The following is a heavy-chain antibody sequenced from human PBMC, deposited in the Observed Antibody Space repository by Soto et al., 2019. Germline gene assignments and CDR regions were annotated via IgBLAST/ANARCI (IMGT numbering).Heavy chain of an antibody. CDR1: GGSFSGYY. J-gene: IGHJ4*02. Sequence: QVQLQQWGAGLLKPSETLSLTCAVYGGSFSGYYWSGIRQPPGKGLEWIGEINDSGSTNYNPSLKRRDTISVDTSKNPFPLKLSSVTAADKAVYYCAITPYYESRPFDYWGQGTLVTVSS. CDR3: AITPYYESRPFDY. D-gene: IGHD3-22*01. CDR2: INDSGST. V-gene: IGHV4-34*01.